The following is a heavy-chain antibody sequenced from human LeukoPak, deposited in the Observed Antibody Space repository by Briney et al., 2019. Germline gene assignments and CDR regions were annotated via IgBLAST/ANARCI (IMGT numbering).Heavy chain of an antibody. Sequence: GGSLRLSCAVSGITLSNYGMSWVRQAPGKGLEWVAGISGSGGRTNYADSVKGRFTISRDNPKNTLYLQMNRLRAEDTAVYFCAKRGVVIRVILVGFHKEANYFDSWGQGVLVTVSS. V-gene: IGHV3-23*01. J-gene: IGHJ4*02. D-gene: IGHD3-22*01. CDR1: GITLSNYG. CDR3: AKRGVVIRVILVGFHKEANYFDS. CDR2: ISGSGGRT.